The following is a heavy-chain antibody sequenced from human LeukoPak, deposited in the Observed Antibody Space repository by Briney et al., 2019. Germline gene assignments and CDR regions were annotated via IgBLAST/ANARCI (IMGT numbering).Heavy chain of an antibody. J-gene: IGHJ4*02. Sequence: ASVKVTCKASGYTFTGYYMHWVRQAPGQGLEWMGWINPNSGGANYAQKFQGRVAMTRDTSINTAYMELSSLRSEDTAVYYCARAGGYCGRISCPYYFDYWGQGSLVAVSS. D-gene: IGHD2-15*01. CDR1: GYTFTGYY. CDR2: INPNSGGA. CDR3: ARAGGYCGRISCPYYFDY. V-gene: IGHV1-2*02.